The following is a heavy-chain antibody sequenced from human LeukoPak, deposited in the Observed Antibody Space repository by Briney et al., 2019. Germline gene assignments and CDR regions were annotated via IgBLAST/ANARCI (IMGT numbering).Heavy chain of an antibody. CDR1: GFTFSSYA. J-gene: IGHJ6*02. CDR3: AKDFYFRGDYYYYGMDV. Sequence: PGWSLRLSCAASGFTFSSYAMSWVRQAPGKGLEWVSAISGSGGSTYYADSVKGRFTISRDNSKNTLYLQMNSLRAEDTAVYYCAKDFYFRGDYYYYGMDVWGQGTTVTVSS. CDR2: ISGSGGST. D-gene: IGHD3-10*01. V-gene: IGHV3-23*01.